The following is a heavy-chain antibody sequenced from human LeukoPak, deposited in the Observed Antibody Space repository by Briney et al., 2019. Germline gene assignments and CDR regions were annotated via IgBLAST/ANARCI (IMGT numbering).Heavy chain of an antibody. V-gene: IGHV1-2*02. CDR2: INPNSGGT. CDR1: VYTFTGYH. CDR3: ARDRGGSSWYTKEFDY. D-gene: IGHD6-13*01. J-gene: IGHJ4*02. Sequence: ASVKVSCKAPVYTFTGYHMHWVGQAPGQGLEWMGWINPNSGGTNYAQKCQGRVTMTRATSISTAYMELSRLRSDDTAVYYCARDRGGSSWYTKEFDYWGQGTLVTVSS.